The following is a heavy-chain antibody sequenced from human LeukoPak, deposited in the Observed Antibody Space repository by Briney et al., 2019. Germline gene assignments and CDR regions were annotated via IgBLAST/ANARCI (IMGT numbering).Heavy chain of an antibody. CDR1: GYTFTSYG. Sequence: ASVKVSCKASGYTFTSYGISWVRQAPGQGLEWMGIINPSGGSTSYAQKFQGRVTMTRDTSTSTVYMELSSLRSEDTAVYYCASQSSQADYWGQGTLVTVSS. J-gene: IGHJ4*02. V-gene: IGHV1-46*01. CDR3: ASQSSQADY. CDR2: INPSGGST.